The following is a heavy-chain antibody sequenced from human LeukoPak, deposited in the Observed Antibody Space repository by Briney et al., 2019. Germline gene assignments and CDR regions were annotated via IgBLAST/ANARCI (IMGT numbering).Heavy chain of an antibody. CDR1: SGSISSYY. Sequence: PSETLSLTCTVSSGSISSYYWSWIRQPPGKGLEWIGYIYYSGSTNYNPSLKSRVTISVDTSKIQFSLKLSSVTAADTAVYYCARHLYSSSGYYYYYYMDVWGKGTTVTVSS. J-gene: IGHJ6*03. D-gene: IGHD6-6*01. CDR2: IYYSGST. V-gene: IGHV4-59*08. CDR3: ARHLYSSSGYYYYYYMDV.